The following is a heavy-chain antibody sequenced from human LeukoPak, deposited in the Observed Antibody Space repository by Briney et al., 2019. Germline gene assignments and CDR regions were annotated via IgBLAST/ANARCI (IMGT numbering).Heavy chain of an antibody. CDR1: GFTFSSYG. V-gene: IGHV3-30*03. J-gene: IGHJ6*02. Sequence: GGSLRLSRAASGFTFSSYGMHWVRQAPGKGLEWVAVISYDGSNKYYADSVKGRFTISRDNSKNTLYLQMNSLRAEDTAVYYCARTYYYYDSSGYYYYYYYGMDVWGQGTTVTVSS. CDR2: ISYDGSNK. CDR3: ARTYYYYDSSGYYYYYYYGMDV. D-gene: IGHD3-22*01.